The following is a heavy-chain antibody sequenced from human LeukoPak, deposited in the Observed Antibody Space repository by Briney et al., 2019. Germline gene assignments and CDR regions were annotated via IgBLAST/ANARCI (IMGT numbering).Heavy chain of an antibody. CDR2: IKQDGAEQ. CDR3: ARVALRALDC. CDR1: GFTFSNYW. J-gene: IGHJ4*02. V-gene: IGHV3-7*03. Sequence: PGGSLRLSCAASGFTFSNYWMSWVRQAPGKGLEWVANIKQDGAEQYYVDSVKGRLTMSRDNAKNSLYLQINRLRAEDTAVYYCARVALRALDCWGQGTLVTVSS. D-gene: IGHD3-16*01.